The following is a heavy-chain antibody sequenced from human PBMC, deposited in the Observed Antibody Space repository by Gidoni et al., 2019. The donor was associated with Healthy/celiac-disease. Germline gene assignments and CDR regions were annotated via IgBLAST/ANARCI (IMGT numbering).Heavy chain of an antibody. CDR2: INHSGST. D-gene: IGHD3-10*01. V-gene: IGHV4-34*01. CDR1: AGSFSCYY. Sequence: QVQLQQWGAGLLKPSETLSLTCAVYAGSFSCYYWSWIRQPPGKGLEWIGEINHSGSTTYNPSLKSRVTISVDTSKNQFSLKLSSVTAADTAVYYCARVSPLWSGRWIGGAGKVLDYWGQGTLVTVSS. J-gene: IGHJ4*02. CDR3: ARVSPLWSGRWIGGAGKVLDY.